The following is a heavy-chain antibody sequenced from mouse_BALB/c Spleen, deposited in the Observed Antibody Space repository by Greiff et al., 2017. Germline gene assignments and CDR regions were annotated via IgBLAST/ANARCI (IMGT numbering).Heavy chain of an antibody. V-gene: IGHV1-61*01. D-gene: IGHD3-1*01. CDR2: IHPSDSET. CDR3: ARDDPIGVAY. Sequence: QVQLQQPGAELVRPGASVKLSCKASGYSFTSYWMNWVKQRPGQGLEWIGIIHPSDSETRLNQKFKDKATLTVDKSSSTAYMQLSSPTSEDSAVYYCARDDPIGVAYWGQGTLVTVSA. J-gene: IGHJ3*01. CDR1: GYSFTSYW.